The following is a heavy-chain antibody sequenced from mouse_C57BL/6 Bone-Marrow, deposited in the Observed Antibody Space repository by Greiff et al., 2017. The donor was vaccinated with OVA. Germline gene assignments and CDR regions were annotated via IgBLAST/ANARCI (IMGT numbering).Heavy chain of an antibody. CDR2: IWSGGST. Sequence: VQLVESGPGLVQPSQSLSITCTVSGFSLTSYGVHWVRQSPGKGLEWLGVIWSGGSTDYNAAFISRLSISKDNSKSQVFFKMNSLQADDTAIYYCARKGDYYGSSVHYYAMYYWGQGTSVTVSS. CDR3: ARKGDYYGSSVHYYAMYY. D-gene: IGHD1-1*01. CDR1: GFSLTSYG. V-gene: IGHV2-2*01. J-gene: IGHJ4*01.